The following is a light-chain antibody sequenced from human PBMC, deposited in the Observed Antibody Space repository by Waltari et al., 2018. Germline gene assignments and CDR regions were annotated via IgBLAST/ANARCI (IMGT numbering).Light chain of an antibody. CDR1: SSTIGSNT. CDR3: AAWDDSLNGAWV. CDR2: SND. V-gene: IGLV1-44*01. Sequence: QSVLTQPPSASGTPGQRVTISCSGSSSTIGSNTVNWYQQPTGTAPKLLIYSNDLRPSGVPDRFSGSKSGTSASLAISGLQSEDEADYYCAAWDDSLNGAWVFGGGTKLTVL. J-gene: IGLJ3*02.